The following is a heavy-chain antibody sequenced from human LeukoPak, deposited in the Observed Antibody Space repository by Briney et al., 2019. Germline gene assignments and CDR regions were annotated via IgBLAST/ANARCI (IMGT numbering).Heavy chain of an antibody. Sequence: ASETLSLTCTVSGGSISSYYWSWIRQPPGKGLEWIGYIYYSGSINYNPSLKSRVTISVDTSKNQFPLKLSSVTTADTAVYYCARGEIAAYYFDYWGQGTLVTVSS. CDR2: IYYSGSI. CDR1: GGSISSYY. J-gene: IGHJ4*02. CDR3: ARGEIAAYYFDY. D-gene: IGHD6-13*01. V-gene: IGHV4-59*08.